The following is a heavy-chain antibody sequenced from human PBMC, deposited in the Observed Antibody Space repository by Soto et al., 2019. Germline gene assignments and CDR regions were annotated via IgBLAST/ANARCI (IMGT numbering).Heavy chain of an antibody. CDR2: IIPIFGTA. CDR3: ARSQGGNSSLDIYYYYYYGMDV. Sequence: QVQLVQSGAEVKKPGSSVKVSCKAPGGTFSSYAISWVRQAPGQGLEWMGGIIPIFGTAKYAQKFQGRVTITADESTSTGYMELSSLRSEVTAVYYCARSQGGNSSLDIYYYYYYGMDVWGQGTTVTVSS. V-gene: IGHV1-69*01. CDR1: GGTFSSYA. J-gene: IGHJ6*02. D-gene: IGHD6-19*01.